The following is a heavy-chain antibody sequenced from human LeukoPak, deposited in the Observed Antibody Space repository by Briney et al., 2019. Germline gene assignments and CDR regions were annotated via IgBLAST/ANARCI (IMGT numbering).Heavy chain of an antibody. Sequence: GGSLRLSCAASGFTFSSYAMSWVRQAPGKGLEWVSAISGSGGSTYYADSVKGRFTISRDNSKNTLYLQMNSLRAEDTAVYYCANNYYDSSGTTLDYYYGMDVWGQGTTVTVSS. CDR3: ANNYYDSSGTTLDYYYGMDV. V-gene: IGHV3-23*01. CDR2: ISGSGGST. CDR1: GFTFSSYA. J-gene: IGHJ6*02. D-gene: IGHD3-22*01.